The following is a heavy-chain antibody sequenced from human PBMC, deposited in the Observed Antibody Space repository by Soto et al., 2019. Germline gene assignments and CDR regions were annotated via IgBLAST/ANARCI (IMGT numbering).Heavy chain of an antibody. J-gene: IGHJ6*02. D-gene: IGHD3-10*01. CDR2: ISYDGSNK. Sequence: VGSLRLSCAASGFTFSSYAMHWVRQAPGKGLEWVAVISYDGSNKYYADSVKGRFTISRDNSKNTLYLQMNSLRAEDTAVYYCASAFSMVRGVIIYYYYYYYGMDVWGQGTTVTVSS. V-gene: IGHV3-30-3*01. CDR1: GFTFSSYA. CDR3: ASAFSMVRGVIIYYYYYYYGMDV.